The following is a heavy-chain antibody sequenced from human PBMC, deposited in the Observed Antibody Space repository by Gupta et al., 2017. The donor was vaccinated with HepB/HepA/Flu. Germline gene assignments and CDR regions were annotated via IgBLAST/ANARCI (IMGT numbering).Heavy chain of an antibody. J-gene: IGHJ4*02. D-gene: IGHD3/OR15-3a*01. Sequence: GGSLRLSCVASGFTFSASYMNWFRQAPGKGLEWISYISPGSSTKHYADSVQGRSTVSRDNAKNSVYLQMNSLRDEDTAVYYCAREGTWGQGTLVTVSS. CDR3: AREGT. CDR1: GFTFSASY. V-gene: IGHV3-48*02. CDR2: ISPGSSTK.